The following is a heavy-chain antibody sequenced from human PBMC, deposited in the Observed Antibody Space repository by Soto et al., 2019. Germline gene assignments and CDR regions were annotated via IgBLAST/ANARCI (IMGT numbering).Heavy chain of an antibody. CDR1: GFIFKTYA. CDR3: AKNLGYCSGGTCPPYNFDY. D-gene: IGHD2-15*01. V-gene: IGHV3-23*01. CDR2: IGGGDGTT. Sequence: PVGSLRLSCAASGFIFKTYAMSWVRQAPGKGLEWVSAIGGGDGTTFFADSVKGRFTISRDDSKNTVYLQMNSLRAEDTAVYYCAKNLGYCSGGTCPPYNFDYWGQGTLVTVSS. J-gene: IGHJ4*02.